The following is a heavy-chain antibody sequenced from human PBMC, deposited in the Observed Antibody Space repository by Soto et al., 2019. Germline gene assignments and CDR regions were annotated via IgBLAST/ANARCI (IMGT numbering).Heavy chain of an antibody. J-gene: IGHJ4*02. Sequence: PGGSLRLSCVASGFTFDDYAIHWVRQTPGKGLEWVSGLTWNGEVLGYADSVKGRFTISRDNAKNSPYLEMNSPRPEDTALYYCVKDSESSGYLTHLDYWGQGTLVTVSS. CDR2: LTWNGEVL. V-gene: IGHV3-9*01. CDR3: VKDSESSGYLTHLDY. CDR1: GFTFDDYA. D-gene: IGHD3-22*01.